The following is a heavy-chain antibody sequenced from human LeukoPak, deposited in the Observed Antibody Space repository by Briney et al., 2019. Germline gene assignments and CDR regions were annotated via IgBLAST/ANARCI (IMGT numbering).Heavy chain of an antibody. CDR1: GGSISSYY. J-gene: IGHJ4*02. CDR3: VRGGSSTYYLFDY. Sequence: SETLSLTCTVSGGSISSYYWSWIRQPPGKGLEWIRYMHYSGSTNYNPSLKSRVTTSVDTSKNQFSLKLSSVTAADTAVYYCVRGGSSTYYLFDYWGQGTLVTVSS. V-gene: IGHV4-59*01. D-gene: IGHD3-22*01. CDR2: MHYSGST.